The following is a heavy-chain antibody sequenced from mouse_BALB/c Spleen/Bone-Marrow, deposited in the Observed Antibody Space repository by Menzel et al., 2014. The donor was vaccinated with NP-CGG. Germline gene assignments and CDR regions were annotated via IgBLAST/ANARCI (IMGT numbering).Heavy chain of an antibody. V-gene: IGHV1-7*01. CDR3: ARSYYAMDY. J-gene: IGHJ4*01. CDR1: GYTFTSYW. CDR2: INPSTGYT. Sequence: QVQLKESGAELAQPGASVKMSCKTSGYTFTSYWIHWVKQRPGQGLEWIGYINPSTGYTDYNQKFKDKATLTADKSSSTAYMQLSSLTSEDSAVYYCARSYYAMDYWGQGTSVTVSS.